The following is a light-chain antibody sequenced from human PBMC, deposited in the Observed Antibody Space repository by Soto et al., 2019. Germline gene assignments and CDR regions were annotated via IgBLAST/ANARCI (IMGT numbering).Light chain of an antibody. CDR3: QQYGSSV. V-gene: IGKV3-20*01. CDR2: GAS. CDR1: QSVSSSY. Sequence: EIVLTQSPGTLSLSPGERATLSCRASQSVSSSYLAWYQQKPGQAPRLLIYGASSRATGIPDRFSGSGSGTDFTLTISRLEPEDFAVYYCQQYGSSVFDGGTKVEIK. J-gene: IGKJ4*01.